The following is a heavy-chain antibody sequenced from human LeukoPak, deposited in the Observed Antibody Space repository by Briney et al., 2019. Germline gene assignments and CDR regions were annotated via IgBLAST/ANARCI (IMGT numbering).Heavy chain of an antibody. CDR2: ISWNSDSM. CDR3: AKGKGGISYFDF. V-gene: IGHV3-9*01. J-gene: IGHJ4*02. D-gene: IGHD3-16*01. Sequence: GRSLRLSCAASGFTFDDYVMHWVRQAPGKGLEWVSGISWNSDSMGYADSVKGRFTISRDNAKNSLYLQINSLRAEDTAFYYCAKGKGGISYFDFWGQGTLVTVSS. CDR1: GFTFDDYV.